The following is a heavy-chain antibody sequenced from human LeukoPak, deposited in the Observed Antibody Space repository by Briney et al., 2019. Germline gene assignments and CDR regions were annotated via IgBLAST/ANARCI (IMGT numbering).Heavy chain of an antibody. D-gene: IGHD6-6*01. CDR1: GYNFTNYC. CDR2: IYPGDSET. CDR3: ASGRGIALRPPY. J-gene: IGHJ4*02. Sequence: GESLNISCKVSGYNFTNYCIAWVRQMPGKGLEWMCHIYPGDSETRYSPSFQAQVTISVDKSITTAYLQWSGLKASDTGMYYCASGRGIALRPPYWGQGTLVTVSS. V-gene: IGHV5-51*01.